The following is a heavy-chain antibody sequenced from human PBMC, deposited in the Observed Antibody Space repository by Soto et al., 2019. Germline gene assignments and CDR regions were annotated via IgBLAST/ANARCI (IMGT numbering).Heavy chain of an antibody. CDR1: GFTFSSYG. CDR3: AKDTFDP. V-gene: IGHV3-30*18. J-gene: IGHJ5*02. CDR2: ISYDGSNN. Sequence: QVQLVESGGGVVQPGRSLRLSCAASGFTFSSYGMHWVRQAPGKGLEWVAGISYDGSNNYYADSVKGRFTISRDKSKNTLYLQMKSLRDEDTAVYYCAKDTFDPCGQGPLVAVSS.